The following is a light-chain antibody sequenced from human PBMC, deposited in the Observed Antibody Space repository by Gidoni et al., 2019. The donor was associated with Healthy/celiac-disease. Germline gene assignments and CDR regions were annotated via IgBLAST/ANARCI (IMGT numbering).Light chain of an antibody. CDR3: QQSYSTPRT. Sequence: DIQMTQSPSSLSASVGDRVTITCLASQSISNYLNWYQQRPGKAPKLLIYAASSLESGVPSRFSGRGSGTDFTLTISSLQPEDVAAYYCQQSYSTPRTFXXXTKVEIK. CDR1: QSISNY. J-gene: IGKJ1*01. CDR2: AAS. V-gene: IGKV1-39*01.